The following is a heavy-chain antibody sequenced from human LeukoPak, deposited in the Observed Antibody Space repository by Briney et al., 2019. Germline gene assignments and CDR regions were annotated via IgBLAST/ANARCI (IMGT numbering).Heavy chain of an antibody. V-gene: IGHV3-74*01. CDR3: ARGPSGLRYFDWLLRY. Sequence: TGGSLRLSCAASGFTFSSQWMSWVRQAPGKGLVWVSRINSDGSSTSYADSVKGRFTISRDNAKNTLYLQMNSLRAEDTAVYYCARGPSGLRYFDWLLRYWGQGTLVTVSS. CDR2: INSDGSST. CDR1: GFTFSSQW. J-gene: IGHJ4*02. D-gene: IGHD3-9*01.